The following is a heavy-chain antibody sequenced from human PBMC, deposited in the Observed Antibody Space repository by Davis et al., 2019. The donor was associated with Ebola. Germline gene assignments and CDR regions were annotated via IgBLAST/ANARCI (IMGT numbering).Heavy chain of an antibody. J-gene: IGHJ4*02. V-gene: IGHV3-21*01. CDR1: GFTFSRYT. Sequence: GESLKISCAASGFTFSRYTMNWVRQAPGKGLEWVSSISSSSSYISYADSVKGRFTISRNNAKNSLYLQMNSLRAEDTAVYYCAREADYYDSSGYSHYFDYWGQGTLVTVSS. CDR2: ISSSSSYI. D-gene: IGHD3-22*01. CDR3: AREADYYDSSGYSHYFDY.